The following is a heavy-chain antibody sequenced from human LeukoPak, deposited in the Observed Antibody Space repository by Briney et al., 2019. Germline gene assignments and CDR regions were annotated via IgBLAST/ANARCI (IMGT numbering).Heavy chain of an antibody. D-gene: IGHD1-26*01. CDR1: GGSISSSNW. J-gene: IGHJ4*02. Sequence: SETLSLTCAVSGGSISSSNWWSWVRQPPGKGLEWIGEIYHSGSTYYNPSLRSRVTISVDTSKNQFSLKLSSVTAADTAVYYCARCFDGTYLFDYWGLGTLVTVSS. CDR3: ARCFDGTYLFDY. V-gene: IGHV4-4*02. CDR2: IYHSGST.